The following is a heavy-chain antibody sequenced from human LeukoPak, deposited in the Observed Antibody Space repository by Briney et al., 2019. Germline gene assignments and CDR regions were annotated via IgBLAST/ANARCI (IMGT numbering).Heavy chain of an antibody. D-gene: IGHD2/OR15-2a*01. CDR2: IHHGGST. CDR1: GGSVSSSNW. CDR3: ARLGMETTTSDY. V-gene: IGHV4-4*02. J-gene: IGHJ4*02. Sequence: IPSETLSLTCAVSGGSVSSSNWWNWVRQPPGKGLEWIAEIHHGGSTNYNPSLKSRVIISLDKSKNQFSLKLNSVTAADTAVYYCARLGMETTTSDYWGQGTLVTVSS.